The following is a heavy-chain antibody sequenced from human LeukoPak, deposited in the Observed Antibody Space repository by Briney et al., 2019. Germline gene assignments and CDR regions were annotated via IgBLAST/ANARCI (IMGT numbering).Heavy chain of an antibody. CDR3: ARDPAYGDYPYYFDY. D-gene: IGHD4-17*01. V-gene: IGHV3-33*01. Sequence: GGSLRLXCAASGFTFSSYGMHWDRLAPGKGLEWVAVIRVDGSNKYYADSVKGRFTISRDNSKNTLYLQMNSLRAEDTAVYYCARDPAYGDYPYYFDYWGQGPLVTVSS. CDR1: GFTFSSYG. J-gene: IGHJ4*02. CDR2: IRVDGSNK.